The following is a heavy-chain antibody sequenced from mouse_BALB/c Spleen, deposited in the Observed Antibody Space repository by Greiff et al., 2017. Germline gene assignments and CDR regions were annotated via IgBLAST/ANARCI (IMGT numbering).Heavy chain of an antibody. D-gene: IGHD1-1*02. Sequence: DVKLVESGGGLVKPGGSLKLSCAASGFTFSSYAMSWVRQTPEKRLEWVASISSGGSTYYPDSVKGRFTISRDNARNILYLQMSSLRSEDTAMYYCARSRGGYYAMDYWGQGTSVTVSS. CDR2: ISSGGST. J-gene: IGHJ4*01. CDR1: GFTFSSYA. V-gene: IGHV5-6-5*01. CDR3: ARSRGGYYAMDY.